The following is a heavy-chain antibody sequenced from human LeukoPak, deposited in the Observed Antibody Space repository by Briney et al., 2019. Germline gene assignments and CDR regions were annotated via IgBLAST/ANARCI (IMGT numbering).Heavy chain of an antibody. V-gene: IGHV3-48*02. CDR1: GFTFSSYS. CDR2: IGSSGNI. J-gene: IGHJ4*02. D-gene: IGHD3-10*01. Sequence: PGGSLRLSCAASGFTFSSYSMNWVRQAPGKGLEWVSYIGSSGNIYYADSVRGRFTISGDNGKNSLYLQMNSLRDEDTAVYYCAREASSGSYLDYWGQGTLVTVSS. CDR3: AREASSGSYLDY.